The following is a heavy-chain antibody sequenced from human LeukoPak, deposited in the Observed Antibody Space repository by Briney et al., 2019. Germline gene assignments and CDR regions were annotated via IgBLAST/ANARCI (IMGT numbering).Heavy chain of an antibody. CDR3: ARLAHCTNGVCPYYFDY. V-gene: IGHV3-66*04. D-gene: IGHD2-8*01. Sequence: GGSLRLSCAASGFTVSSNYMSWVRQAPGKGLEWVSVIYSGGSTYYADSVKGRFTISRDNSKNTLYLQMNSLRAEDTAVYYCARLAHCTNGVCPYYFDYWGQGTLVTVSS. J-gene: IGHJ4*02. CDR2: IYSGGST. CDR1: GFTVSSNY.